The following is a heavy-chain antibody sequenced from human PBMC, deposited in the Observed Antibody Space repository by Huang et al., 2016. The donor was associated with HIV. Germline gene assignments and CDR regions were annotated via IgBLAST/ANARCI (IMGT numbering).Heavy chain of an antibody. CDR2: VRASNGET. CDR1: GYAFSDYG. D-gene: IGHD3-16*01. CDR3: ARDPKYHSFPYFRQRRGIEI. Sequence: QIRLVQSGAEVKKPGASVRVSCQASGYAFSDYGFSWVRQAPGQGPEWGGRVRASNGETNYGQRLQGRVTWTTDTSTTTVYMDLRSLRSDDTAVYYCARDPKYHSFPYFRQRRGIEIWGQGTVVTVSS. J-gene: IGHJ3*02. V-gene: IGHV1-18*04.